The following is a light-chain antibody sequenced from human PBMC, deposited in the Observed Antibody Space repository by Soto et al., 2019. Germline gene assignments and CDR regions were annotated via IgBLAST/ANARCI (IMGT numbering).Light chain of an antibody. CDR2: EVS. V-gene: IGLV2-8*01. Sequence: QSALTQPPSASGSPGQSVTISCAGTSSDIGLYNYVSWYQHHTGKAPKLIFYEVSKRPSGVPDRFSGSKSGNTASMTVSGLQAEDEADYYGSSYAGDINFDVFGGGTKLTVL. CDR3: SSYAGDINFDV. J-gene: IGLJ3*02. CDR1: SSDIGLYNY.